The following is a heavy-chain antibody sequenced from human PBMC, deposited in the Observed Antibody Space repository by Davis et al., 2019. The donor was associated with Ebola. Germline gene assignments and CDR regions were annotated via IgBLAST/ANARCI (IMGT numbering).Heavy chain of an antibody. J-gene: IGHJ4*02. CDR1: GGSFSGYY. Sequence: SETLSLTCAVYGGSFSGYYWSWIRQPPGKGLEWIGEINHSGSTNYNPYLKSRVTISVDTSKNQFSLKLSSVTAADTAVYYCARDVWAYYFDYWGQGTLVTVSS. V-gene: IGHV4-34*01. D-gene: IGHD2-8*01. CDR3: ARDVWAYYFDY. CDR2: INHSGST.